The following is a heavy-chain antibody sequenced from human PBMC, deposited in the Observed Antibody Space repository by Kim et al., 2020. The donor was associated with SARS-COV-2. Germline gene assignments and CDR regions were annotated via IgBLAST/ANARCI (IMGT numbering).Heavy chain of an antibody. V-gene: IGHV3-23*01. Sequence: YYADAGKGRFTIGRDNSKSTLYLQMNSLRAEDTAVYYCAKAVVIDYYFDYWGQGTLVTVSS. J-gene: IGHJ4*02. D-gene: IGHD2-21*01. CDR3: AKAVVIDYYFDY.